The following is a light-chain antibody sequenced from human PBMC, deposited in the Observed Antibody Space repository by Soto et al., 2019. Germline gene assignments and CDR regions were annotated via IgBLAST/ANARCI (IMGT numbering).Light chain of an antibody. CDR3: QHYRTS. CDR2: GAS. J-gene: IGKJ4*01. CDR1: QSVSSSY. Sequence: EIVLTQSPGTLSLSPGERATLSCRASQSVSSSYLAWYQQKPGQAPRLLIYGASSRATGIPDRFSGSGSGTDFTFTITRLEPEDFAVYYCQHYRTSFGGGTKVEIK. V-gene: IGKV3-20*01.